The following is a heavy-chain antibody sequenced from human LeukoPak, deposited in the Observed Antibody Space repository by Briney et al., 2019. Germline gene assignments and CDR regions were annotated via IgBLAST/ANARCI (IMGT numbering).Heavy chain of an antibody. V-gene: IGHV3-23*01. D-gene: IGHD3-10*01. CDR3: AKVVVRGAPPFDAFDI. Sequence: GGSLRLSCAASGFTFFTYTMSWVRQTPGRRLEWVSAVSGSGDNTYYGDYMKGRFTVSRDNSKNTLYLQVNSLSDEDTAIYYCAKVVVRGAPPFDAFDIWGQGTMVTVSS. J-gene: IGHJ3*02. CDR1: GFTFFTYT. CDR2: VSGSGDNT.